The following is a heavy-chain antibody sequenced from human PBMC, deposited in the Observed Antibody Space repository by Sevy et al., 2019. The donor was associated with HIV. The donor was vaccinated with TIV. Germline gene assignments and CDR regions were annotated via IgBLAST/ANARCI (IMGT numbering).Heavy chain of an antibody. CDR2: ISNSGTTI. J-gene: IGHJ6*02. CDR1: GFTFSSYE. Sequence: GGSLRLSCAASGFTFSSYEMNWVRQAPGKGLEWVSYISNSGTTISYSDSVKGRFTISRDNARNSLYLQMNSLRAEDTAVYYCARDRCSSTSCYRDYYYGMDVWGQGTTVTVSS. CDR3: ARDRCSSTSCYRDYYYGMDV. V-gene: IGHV3-48*03. D-gene: IGHD2-2*02.